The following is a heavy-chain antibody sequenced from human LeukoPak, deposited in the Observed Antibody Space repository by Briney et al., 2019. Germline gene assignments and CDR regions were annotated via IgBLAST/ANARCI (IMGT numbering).Heavy chain of an antibody. CDR1: GSTFSSYA. D-gene: IGHD6-13*01. CDR3: AKANIADYYYYYMDV. Sequence: GRSLRLSCAASGSTFSSYAMSWVRQAPGKGLEWVSAISGSGGSTYYADSVKGRFTISRDNSKNTLYLQMNSLRAEDTAVYYCAKANIADYYYYYMDVWGKGTTVTVSS. V-gene: IGHV3-23*01. J-gene: IGHJ6*03. CDR2: ISGSGGST.